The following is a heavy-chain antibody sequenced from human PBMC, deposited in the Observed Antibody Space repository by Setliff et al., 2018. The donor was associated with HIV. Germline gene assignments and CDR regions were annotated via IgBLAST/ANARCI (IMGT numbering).Heavy chain of an antibody. CDR2: IYHSGNA. J-gene: IGHJ3*02. CDR3: ARGSCSTISCSLRVGNDAFDI. V-gene: IGHV4-38-2*01. D-gene: IGHD2-2*01. CDR1: GYSISSGYY. Sequence: SETLSLTCAVSGYSISSGYYWGWIRQPPGKGLEWIGSIYHSGNAYYNPSLKSRLTISMDTSKNQFSLKLYSVTAADTAVYYCARGSCSTISCSLRVGNDAFDIWGQGTTVTVSS.